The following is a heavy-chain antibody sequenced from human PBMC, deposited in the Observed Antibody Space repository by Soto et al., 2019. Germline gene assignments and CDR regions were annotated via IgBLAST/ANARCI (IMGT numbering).Heavy chain of an antibody. CDR2: ISSNGGST. CDR3: VKTRDGYSSSSGVGAFDI. J-gene: IGHJ3*02. Sequence: EVQLVESGGGLVQPGGSLRLSCSASGFTFSSYAMHWVRQAPGKGLEYVSAISSNGGSTYYADSVKGRFTISRDNSKNTLYLQMSSLIAEDTAVYYCVKTRDGYSSSSGVGAFDIWGPGTMVTLSS. CDR1: GFTFSSYA. D-gene: IGHD6-6*01. V-gene: IGHV3-64D*08.